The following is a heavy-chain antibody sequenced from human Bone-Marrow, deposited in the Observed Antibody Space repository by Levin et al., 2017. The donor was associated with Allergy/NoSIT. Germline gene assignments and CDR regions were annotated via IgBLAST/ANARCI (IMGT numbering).Heavy chain of an antibody. CDR3: ARSRLFGTGRYFDH. V-gene: IGHV3-20*04. CDR1: GFTYDEYG. Sequence: GESLKISCAASGFTYDEYGMSWVRQVPGKGLEWVALINWNGGSTLYADAVKGRFTISRDNAQDSLYLQMTSLRAEDMGLYYCARSRLFGTGRYFDHWGQGTPVTVSS. J-gene: IGHJ5*02. D-gene: IGHD1-1*01. CDR2: INWNGGST.